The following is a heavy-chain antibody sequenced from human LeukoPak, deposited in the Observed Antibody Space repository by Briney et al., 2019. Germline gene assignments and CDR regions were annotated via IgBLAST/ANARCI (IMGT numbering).Heavy chain of an antibody. CDR3: SSGYQH. CDR2: ISSSSRFT. CDR1: GFIFSDYY. Sequence: GGPLRLSCAASGFIFSDYYMSWIRQAPGKGLEWVSYISSSSRFTNYADSVKGRFTISRDNAKNSLYLQMNSLTADDTAVYYCSSGYQHWGQGTLVTVSS. V-gene: IGHV3-11*03. J-gene: IGHJ4*02. D-gene: IGHD3-22*01.